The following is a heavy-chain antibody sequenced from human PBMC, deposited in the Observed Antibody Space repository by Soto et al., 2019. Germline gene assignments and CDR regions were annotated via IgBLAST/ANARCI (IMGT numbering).Heavy chain of an antibody. J-gene: IGHJ4*02. V-gene: IGHV1-18*01. Sequence: QVQLVQSGGEVKKPGASVKVSCKATGYTFSSYGISWVRQAPGQGLEWMGWFSAYNGNTNYAQKLQGRVTVTTDTFTSTAYMELRSLRSDDTAVYYCARVVTYYDSSGYYYGPFDYWGQGTLVTVSS. CDR1: GYTFSSYG. CDR2: FSAYNGNT. D-gene: IGHD3-22*01. CDR3: ARVVTYYDSSGYYYGPFDY.